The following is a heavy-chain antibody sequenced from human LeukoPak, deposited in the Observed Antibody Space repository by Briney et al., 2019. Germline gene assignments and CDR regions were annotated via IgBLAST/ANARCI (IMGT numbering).Heavy chain of an antibody. D-gene: IGHD1-20*01. V-gene: IGHV4-4*07. J-gene: IGHJ4*02. CDR1: GGSISSYY. CDR2: IYTSGST. CDR3: ARGRRDYNYEDYFDY. Sequence: SETLSLTCTVSGGSISSYYWSWIRQAAGKGLEWIGRIYTSGSTNYNPSLKSRVTMSVDTSKNQFSLKLSSVTAADTAVYYCARGRRDYNYEDYFDYWGQGTLVTVSS.